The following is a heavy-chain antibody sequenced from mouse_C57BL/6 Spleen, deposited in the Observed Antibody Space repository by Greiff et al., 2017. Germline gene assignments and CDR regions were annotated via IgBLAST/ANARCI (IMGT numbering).Heavy chain of an antibody. Sequence: VQLQESGPVLVKPGASVKMSCKASGYTFTDYYMNWVKQSHGKSLEWIGVINPYNGGTSYNQQFKGKATLTVDKSSSTAYMELNSLTSEDSAVYYGANYYGSSYAMDYWGQGTSVTVSS. CDR3: ANYYGSSYAMDY. CDR1: GYTFTDYY. J-gene: IGHJ4*01. D-gene: IGHD1-1*01. CDR2: INPYNGGT. V-gene: IGHV1-19*01.